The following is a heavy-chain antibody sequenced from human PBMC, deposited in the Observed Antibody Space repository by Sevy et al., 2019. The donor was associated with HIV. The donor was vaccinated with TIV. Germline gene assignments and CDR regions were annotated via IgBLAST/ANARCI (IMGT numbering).Heavy chain of an antibody. CDR3: ARDRGYCSSTSCYTGALPYGMDV. V-gene: IGHV1-2*02. CDR2: INPNSGGT. Sequence: ASVKVSCKASGYTFTGYYMHWVRQAPGQWLEWMGWINPNSGGTNYAQKFQGRVTMTRDTSISTAYMELSRLRSDDTAVYYCARDRGYCSSTSCYTGALPYGMDVWGQGTTVTVSS. J-gene: IGHJ6*02. D-gene: IGHD2-2*02. CDR1: GYTFTGYY.